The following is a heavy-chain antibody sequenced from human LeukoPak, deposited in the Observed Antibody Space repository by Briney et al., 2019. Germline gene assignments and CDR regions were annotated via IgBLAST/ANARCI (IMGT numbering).Heavy chain of an antibody. V-gene: IGHV4-59*01. CDR1: GGSISSYY. D-gene: IGHD3-10*01. CDR2: IYYSGST. J-gene: IGHJ6*02. CDR3: AALAYGSGSVDL. Sequence: SETLSLTCTVSGGSISSYYWSWIRQPPGKGLEWIGYIYYSGSTNYNPSLKSRVTISVDTSKNQFSLKLSSVTAADTAVYYCAALAYGSGSVDLWGQGTTVTVSS.